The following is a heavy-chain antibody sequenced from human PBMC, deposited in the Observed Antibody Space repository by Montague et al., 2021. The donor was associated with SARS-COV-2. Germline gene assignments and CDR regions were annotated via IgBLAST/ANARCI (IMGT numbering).Heavy chain of an antibody. CDR3: ANPRGEYSGSDFVFWY. J-gene: IGHJ4*02. D-gene: IGHD5-12*01. V-gene: IGHV3-23*01. CDR2: ISDSGGST. Sequence: SLRLSCAASGFGFRSYAMSWVRQAPGKRLEWVSGISDSGGSTYYADSVKGRFTISRDNSKNTLYLQMNSLRVEDTAAYYCANPRGEYSGSDFVFWYWGQGTLVTVSS. CDR1: GFGFRSYA.